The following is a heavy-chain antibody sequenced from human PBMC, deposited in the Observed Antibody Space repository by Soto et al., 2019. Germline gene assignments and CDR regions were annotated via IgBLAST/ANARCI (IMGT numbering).Heavy chain of an antibody. Sequence: SGPTLVNPTQTLTLTCTFSGFSLSTSGMCVSWIRQPPGKALEWLALIDWDDDKYYSTSLKTRLTISKDTSKNQVVLTMTNMDPVDTATYYCARIQGGYYDYVWGSYRYSWFDPWGQGTLVTVSS. CDR1: GFSLSTSGMC. D-gene: IGHD3-16*02. J-gene: IGHJ5*02. V-gene: IGHV2-70*01. CDR3: ARIQGGYYDYVWGSYRYSWFDP. CDR2: IDWDDDK.